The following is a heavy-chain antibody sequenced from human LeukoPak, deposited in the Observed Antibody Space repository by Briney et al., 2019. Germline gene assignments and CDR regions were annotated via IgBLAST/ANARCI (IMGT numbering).Heavy chain of an antibody. CDR3: ARDEVRGVNYYYYYMDV. CDR1: GGSISSGSYY. Sequence: SQTLSLTCTVSGGSISSGSYYWSWIRQPAGKGLEWIGRIYTSGSTNYNPSLKSRVTISVDTSKYQFSLKLSSVTAADTAVYYCARDEVRGVNYYYYYMDVWGKGTTVTVSS. J-gene: IGHJ6*03. V-gene: IGHV4-61*02. D-gene: IGHD3-10*01. CDR2: IYTSGST.